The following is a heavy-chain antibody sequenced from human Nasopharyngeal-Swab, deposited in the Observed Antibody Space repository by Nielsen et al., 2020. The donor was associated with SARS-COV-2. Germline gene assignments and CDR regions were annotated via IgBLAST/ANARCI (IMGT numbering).Heavy chain of an antibody. D-gene: IGHD6-19*01. CDR3: ASSSAWFRISPLDY. V-gene: IGHV4-39*02. CDR2: IYHTGIT. Sequence: SETLSLTCSVSGVSITSNSHFWGRFRQPPGKGLEWIGNIYHTGITYYNPSLKSRISLSIDTSKNAFSLKMKSVTAADTAVYYCASSSAWFRISPLDYWGRGTLVAVSS. J-gene: IGHJ4*02. CDR1: GVSITSNSHF.